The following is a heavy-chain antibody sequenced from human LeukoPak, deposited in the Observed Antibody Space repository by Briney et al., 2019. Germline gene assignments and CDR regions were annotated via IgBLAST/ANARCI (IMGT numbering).Heavy chain of an antibody. Sequence: PGGPLRLSRAVSGFTFSDHRMDWVRQVPGKGLQWVGRSTDKLYSYTTEYAASVKGRFTISRADSENSLYLQMNSLKTEDTAVYYCVRAGGTRGYDIWGQGTMVTVSS. J-gene: IGHJ3*02. CDR3: VRAGGTRGYDI. D-gene: IGHD2-15*01. CDR2: STDKLYSYTT. CDR1: GFTFSDHR. V-gene: IGHV3-72*01.